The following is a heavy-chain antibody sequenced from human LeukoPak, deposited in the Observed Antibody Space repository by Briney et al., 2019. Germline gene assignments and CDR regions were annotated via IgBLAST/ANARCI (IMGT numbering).Heavy chain of an antibody. CDR2: FYTTGST. D-gene: IGHD1-1*01. Sequence: SETLSLTCTVSGGSMSSGNYYWSWIRQPAGQALEWIGRFYTTGSTDYNSSLKSRVTISLDASKNQFFLKLSSVTAADTAVYYCARDGASVQLQLWGPGTLVTVSS. J-gene: IGHJ1*01. V-gene: IGHV4-61*02. CDR1: GGSMSSGNYY. CDR3: ARDGASVQLQL.